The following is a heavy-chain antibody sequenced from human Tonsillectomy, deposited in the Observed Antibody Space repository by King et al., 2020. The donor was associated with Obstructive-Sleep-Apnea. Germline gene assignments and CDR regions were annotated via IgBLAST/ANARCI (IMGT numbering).Heavy chain of an antibody. CDR2: ISWNIGSI. Sequence: VQLVESGGGLVQPGRSLRLSCAASGFTFDDYAMHWVRQAPGKGLEWVSGISWNIGSIGYADSVKGRFTISRDNAKNTLYLQMNSLRAEDTALYYCASQPNHCSSTSCYDYWGQGTLVTVSS. V-gene: IGHV3-9*01. J-gene: IGHJ4*02. CDR1: GFTFDDYA. CDR3: ASQPNHCSSTSCYDY. D-gene: IGHD2-2*01.